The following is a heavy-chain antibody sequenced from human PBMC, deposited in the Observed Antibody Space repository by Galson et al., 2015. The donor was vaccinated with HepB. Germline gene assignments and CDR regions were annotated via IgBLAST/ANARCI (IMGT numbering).Heavy chain of an antibody. Sequence: SLRLSCAASGFTFSRYTIYWFRQAPGKGLEWVSSISSSGGFIQYADSLRGRFTISRDNAKDSLSLQMKSLRVEDAGVYYCARGAIFGVVTNFYYYGMDVWGQGTTVTVSS. D-gene: IGHD3-3*01. CDR3: ARGAIFGVVTNFYYYGMDV. J-gene: IGHJ6*02. CDR1: GFTFSRYT. V-gene: IGHV3-21*01. CDR2: ISSSGGFI.